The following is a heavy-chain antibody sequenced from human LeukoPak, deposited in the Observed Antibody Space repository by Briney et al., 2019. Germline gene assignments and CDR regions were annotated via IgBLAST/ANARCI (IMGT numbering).Heavy chain of an antibody. CDR3: ARRKYCSSSSCFYYFDY. V-gene: IGHV4-39*01. D-gene: IGHD2-2*01. CDR2: IYYSGST. J-gene: IGHJ4*02. CDR1: GGSISSRPYY. Sequence: SETLSLTCTVSGGSISSRPYYWGWVRQPPRKGLEWIGSIYYSGSTYYNPSLKSRVTISVDTSKNQFSLKLSSVTAADTAVYYCARRKYCSSSSCFYYFDYWGQGTLVTVSS.